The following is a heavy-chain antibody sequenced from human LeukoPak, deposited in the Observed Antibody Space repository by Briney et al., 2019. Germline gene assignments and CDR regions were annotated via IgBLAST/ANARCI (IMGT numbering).Heavy chain of an antibody. D-gene: IGHD4-17*01. V-gene: IGHV3-21*04. CDR1: GFTFSSYS. CDR2: ISSSSSYI. CDR3: AKDPRYGDYVGEDY. J-gene: IGHJ4*02. Sequence: GGSLRLSCAASGFTFSSYSMNWVRQAPGKGLEWVSSISSSSSYIYYADSVKGRFTISRDNSKNTLYLQMNSLRAEDTAVYYCAKDPRYGDYVGEDYWGQGTLVTVSS.